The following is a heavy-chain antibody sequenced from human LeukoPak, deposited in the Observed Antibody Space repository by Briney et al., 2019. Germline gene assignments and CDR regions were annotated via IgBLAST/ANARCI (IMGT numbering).Heavy chain of an antibody. CDR2: IKPDGSAT. D-gene: IGHD6-6*01. CDR1: GFSFSNFW. CDR3: ARGGGSSS. Sequence: GGSLRLSCAASGFSFSNFWMSWVRQAPGKGLEWVANIKPDGSATNYVDSVKGRFTISRDNAKNSLDLQMNSLRAEDTAVYYCARGGGSSSWGQGTLVTV. J-gene: IGHJ5*02. V-gene: IGHV3-7*01.